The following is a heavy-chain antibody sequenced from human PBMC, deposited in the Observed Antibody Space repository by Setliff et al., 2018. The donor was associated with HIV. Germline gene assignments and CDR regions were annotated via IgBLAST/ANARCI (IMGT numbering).Heavy chain of an antibody. CDR2: IYHSGST. CDR1: GDSVSSRSYY. Sequence: SSETLSLTCTVSGDSVSSRSYYWSWIRQPPGKGLEWIGSIYHSGSTYYNPSLKSRVTISVDTSKNQFSLKLSSVTAADTAVYYCARDGYSSSWYVISGSFDYWGQGILVTVSS. CDR3: ARDGYSSSWYVISGSFDY. J-gene: IGHJ4*02. D-gene: IGHD6-13*01. V-gene: IGHV4-39*07.